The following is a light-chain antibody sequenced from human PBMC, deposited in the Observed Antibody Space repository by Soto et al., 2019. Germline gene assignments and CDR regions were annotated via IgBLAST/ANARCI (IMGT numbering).Light chain of an antibody. CDR2: TTS. Sequence: DIQMTQSPSSLSASVGDRVTITCRASQSISTSLNWYQQKPGKAPNLLIYTTSSLQSGVPSRFSGGGSGTDFTLTISSLQPEDFATYYCQQSYTTPPGTFGQGTKVEI. CDR3: QQSYTTPPGT. J-gene: IGKJ1*01. CDR1: QSISTS. V-gene: IGKV1-39*01.